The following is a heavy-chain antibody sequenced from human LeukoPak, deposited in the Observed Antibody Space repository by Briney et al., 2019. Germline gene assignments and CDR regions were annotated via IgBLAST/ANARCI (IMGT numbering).Heavy chain of an antibody. J-gene: IGHJ4*02. V-gene: IGHV3-30*04. CDR3: AKASAMIVVVSKHFDY. Sequence: PGGSLRLSCAASGFTFNNYAMHWVRQAPGKGLEWVAVISYDGSNKYYADSVKGRFTISRDNSKNTLYLQMNSLRAEDTAVYYCAKASAMIVVVSKHFDYWGQGTLVTVSS. D-gene: IGHD3-22*01. CDR1: GFTFNNYA. CDR2: ISYDGSNK.